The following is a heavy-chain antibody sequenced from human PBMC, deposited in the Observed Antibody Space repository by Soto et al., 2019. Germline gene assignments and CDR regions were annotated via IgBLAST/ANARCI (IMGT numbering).Heavy chain of an antibody. Sequence: GASVKVSCKASGGTFSSYAISWVRQAPGQGLGWMGGIIPIFGTANYAQKFQGRVTITADESTSTAYMELSSLRSEDTAVYYCARRKGSMNYDSSGYLLWVPLDYWGQGTLVTVSS. CDR2: IIPIFGTA. CDR3: ARRKGSMNYDSSGYLLWVPLDY. J-gene: IGHJ4*02. V-gene: IGHV1-69*13. D-gene: IGHD3-22*01. CDR1: GGTFSSYA.